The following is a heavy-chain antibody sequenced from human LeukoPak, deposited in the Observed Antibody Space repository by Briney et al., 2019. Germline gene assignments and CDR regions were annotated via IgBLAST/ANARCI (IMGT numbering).Heavy chain of an antibody. CDR2: INPNSGGT. CDR1: GYTFTSYY. Sequence: ASVKISCKASGYTFTSYYMHWVRHAPGQGLEWMGWINPNSGGTNYAQKFQGRVTMTRATPTSTASMELRRLRTDDPAVYYCARSTMMYYYGSGSYYFDNWGQETLVSVSS. J-gene: IGHJ4*02. V-gene: IGHV1-2*02. CDR3: ARSTMMYYYGSGSYYFDN. D-gene: IGHD3-10*01.